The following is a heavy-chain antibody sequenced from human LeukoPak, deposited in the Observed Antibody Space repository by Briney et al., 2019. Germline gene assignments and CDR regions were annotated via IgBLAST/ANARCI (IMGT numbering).Heavy chain of an antibody. Sequence: SSETLSLTCTVSGGSISSYYWSWLRQPPGKGLEWIGYIYYSGSTNYNPSLKSRATISVDTSKNQFSLKLSSVTAAGTAVYYCASSYSSSYVRYYGMDVWGQGTTVTVSS. D-gene: IGHD6-6*01. CDR1: GGSISSYY. CDR2: IYYSGST. V-gene: IGHV4-59*08. CDR3: ASSYSSSYVRYYGMDV. J-gene: IGHJ6*02.